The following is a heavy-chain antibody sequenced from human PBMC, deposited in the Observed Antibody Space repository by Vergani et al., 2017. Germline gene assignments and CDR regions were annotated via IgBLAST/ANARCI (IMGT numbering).Heavy chain of an antibody. V-gene: IGHV4-38-2*01. Sequence: QVQLQESGPGLVKPSETLSLTCAVSGYSLSSGYYWGWIRQPPGKGLEWIGSIYHSGSTYYNPSLKSRVTISVDTSKNQFSLKLSSVTAADTAVYYCARVGDYGGNFIDYWGQGTLVTVSS. CDR2: IYHSGST. D-gene: IGHD4-23*01. CDR3: ARVGDYGGNFIDY. J-gene: IGHJ4*02. CDR1: GYSLSSGYY.